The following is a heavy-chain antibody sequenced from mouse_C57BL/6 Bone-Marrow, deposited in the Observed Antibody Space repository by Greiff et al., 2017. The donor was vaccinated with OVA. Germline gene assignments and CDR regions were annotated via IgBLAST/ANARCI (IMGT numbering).Heavy chain of an antibody. Sequence: EADGVDFSRYWMSWVRRAPGKGLEWLGEINPDSSTINYAPSLKDKFIISRDNAKNTLYLQISKVRSEDTALYYCARSLLRPWYFDVWGTGTTVT. D-gene: IGHD1-1*01. CDR1: GVDFSRYW. CDR2: INPDSSTI. J-gene: IGHJ1*03. V-gene: IGHV4-1*01. CDR3: ARSLLRPWYFDV.